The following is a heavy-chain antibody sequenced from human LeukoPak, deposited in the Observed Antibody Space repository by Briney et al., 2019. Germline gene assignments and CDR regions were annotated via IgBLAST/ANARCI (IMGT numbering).Heavy chain of an antibody. CDR1: GFTFSSYA. CDR3: AKAGCSSTSCYYLNWYFDL. V-gene: IGHV3-23*01. CDR2: ISGSGGST. J-gene: IGHJ2*01. Sequence: QTGGSLRLSCAASGFTFSSYAMSWVRQAPGKGLEWVSAISGSGGSTYYADSVKGRFTISRDNSKNTLYLQMNSLRAEDTAVYYCAKAGCSSTSCYYLNWYFDLWGRGTLVTVSS. D-gene: IGHD2-2*01.